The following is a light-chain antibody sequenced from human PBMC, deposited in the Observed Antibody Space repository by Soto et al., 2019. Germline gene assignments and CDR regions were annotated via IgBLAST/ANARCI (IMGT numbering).Light chain of an antibody. Sequence: DIQMTQSPSTLSASVGDRVTITCRASQSISSWLAWYQQKPGKAPKLLIYKASSLESGVPSRFSGSGSGTESTLTISSLQTDDFATYYCQQYNSQTLDPTFGQGTKVEIK. CDR3: QQYNSQTLDPT. J-gene: IGKJ1*01. CDR2: KAS. CDR1: QSISSW. V-gene: IGKV1-5*03.